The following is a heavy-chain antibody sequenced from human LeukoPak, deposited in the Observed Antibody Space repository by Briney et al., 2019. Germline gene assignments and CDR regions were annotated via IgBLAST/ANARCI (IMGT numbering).Heavy chain of an antibody. CDR3: ARFPRESAVFCTDGSCAPLPSYFDS. CDR1: GFRFSDYI. Sequence: GGSLRLSCATSGFRFSDYIMNWVRQVPGKGLEWVASTSTSGTYIYYGDSVKGRFTVSRDIAKNSVSLQMNSLRVEDTAVYYCARFPRESAVFCTDGSCAPLPSYFDSWGQGTRVAVSS. D-gene: IGHD2-8*01. J-gene: IGHJ4*02. CDR2: TSTSGTYI. V-gene: IGHV3-21*01.